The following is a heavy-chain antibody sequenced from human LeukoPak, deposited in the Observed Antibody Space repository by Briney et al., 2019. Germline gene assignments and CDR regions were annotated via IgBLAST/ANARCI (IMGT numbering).Heavy chain of an antibody. CDR3: ARGATYYYDSSGHDY. CDR1: GYSINSGYY. Sequence: SETLSLTCTVSGYSINSGYYWSWIRQPPGKRLEWIGSIYYSGSTYSNPSLKSRVAISVDTSKNQFSLQLSSVTAADTAVYYCARGATYYYDSSGHDYWGQGTLVTVSS. CDR2: IYYSGST. J-gene: IGHJ4*02. D-gene: IGHD3-22*01. V-gene: IGHV4-38-2*02.